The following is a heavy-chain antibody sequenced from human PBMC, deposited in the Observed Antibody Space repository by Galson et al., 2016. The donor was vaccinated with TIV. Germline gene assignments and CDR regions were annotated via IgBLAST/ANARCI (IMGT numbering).Heavy chain of an antibody. J-gene: IGHJ6*02. CDR1: GFSFSSYA. D-gene: IGHD3-22*01. V-gene: IGHV3-23*01. CDR3: TKVPSNGFSYYYGLDV. CDR2: SSTSGRTT. Sequence: SLRLSCAASGFSFSSYAMSWVRQAPGKGLEWVSASSTSGRTTYYADSVKGRFTISRDNSKNTLFLQMNSLRAEDTAVYYCTKVPSNGFSYYYGLDVWGQGTTVTVSS.